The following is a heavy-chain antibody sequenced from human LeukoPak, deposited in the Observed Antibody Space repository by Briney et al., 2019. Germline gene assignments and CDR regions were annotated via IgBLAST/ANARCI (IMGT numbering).Heavy chain of an antibody. CDR2: VWSGGNNK. J-gene: IGHJ4*02. Sequence: GESLKISFAASGFMFSGYAMNWVRQAPGKGLEWVAVVWSGGNNKYYSDSVKGRFTISRDNSKNTLYLQMNSLRAEDTAVYYCAKDGQVGAIGYFDYRGQGTLVTVSS. CDR1: GFMFSGYA. V-gene: IGHV3-33*03. CDR3: AKDGQVGAIGYFDY. D-gene: IGHD1-26*01.